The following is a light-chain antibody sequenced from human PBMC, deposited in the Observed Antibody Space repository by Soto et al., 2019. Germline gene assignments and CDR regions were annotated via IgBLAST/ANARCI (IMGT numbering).Light chain of an antibody. J-gene: IGKJ2*01. CDR2: GAS. CDR1: QSVSSTY. V-gene: IGKV3-20*01. Sequence: EIVLTQSPGTLSLSPGERATLSCRASQSVSSTYLAWYQQKAGQAPRLLIYGASSSATGIADRFSGSGSGTDFPIAISRVESEDFAVYCCQGYRDSPPTYTFCQGPRMEI. CDR3: QGYRDSPPTYT.